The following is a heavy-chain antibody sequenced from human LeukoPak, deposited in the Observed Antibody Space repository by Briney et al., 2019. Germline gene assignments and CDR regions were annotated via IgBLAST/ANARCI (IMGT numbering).Heavy chain of an antibody. V-gene: IGHV3-23*01. CDR1: GFTFSSYA. Sequence: EASLRLSCAASGFTFSSYAMSWVRQAPGKGLEWVSAISGSGGSTYYADSVKGRFTISRDNSKNTLYLQMNSLRAEDTAVYYCAKLSSYYYGSGSYPIDYWGQGTLVTVSS. CDR3: AKLSSYYYGSGSYPIDY. D-gene: IGHD3-10*01. CDR2: ISGSGGST. J-gene: IGHJ4*02.